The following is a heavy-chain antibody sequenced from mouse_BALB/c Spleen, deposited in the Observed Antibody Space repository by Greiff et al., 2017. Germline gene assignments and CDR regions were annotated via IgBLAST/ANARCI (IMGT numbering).Heavy chain of an antibody. V-gene: IGHV1-9*01. D-gene: IGHD2-14*01. Sequence: VQLQQSGAELMKPGASVKISCKATGYTFSSYWIEWVKQRPGHGLEWIGEILPGSGSTNYNEKFKGKATFTADTSSNTAYMQLSSLTSEDSAVYYCARSGYRYDEAYFDYWGQGTTLTVSS. CDR3: ARSGYRYDEAYFDY. CDR1: GYTFSSYW. CDR2: ILPGSGST. J-gene: IGHJ2*01.